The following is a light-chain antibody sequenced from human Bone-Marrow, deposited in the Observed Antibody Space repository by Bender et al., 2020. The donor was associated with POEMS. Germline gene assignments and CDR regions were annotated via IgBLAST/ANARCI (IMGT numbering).Light chain of an antibody. V-gene: IGLV1-47*02. CDR1: GSNIGGYP. CDR3: ATWAAKLSGPSVV. CDR2: TNN. J-gene: IGLJ2*01. Sequence: QSVLTQPPSVSGTPGQRVTISCSGSGSNIGGYPVNWYQQLPGTAPRLLIYTNNERPSGVPDRFSASKSGTSASLAISGLRSEDEADYYCATWAAKLSGPSVVFGGGTKLTVL.